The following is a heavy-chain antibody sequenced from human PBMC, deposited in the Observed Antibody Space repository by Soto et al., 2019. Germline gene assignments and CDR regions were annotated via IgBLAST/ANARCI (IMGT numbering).Heavy chain of an antibody. CDR3: ARKQYNSPWGFDI. Sequence: QVHLQESGPGLVKPSGTLSLTCAVSGGSISSNHWWSWVRQSPGKGLEWIGESYHSGSTNYNPSRKSRVXXSXDXXKNQFSLKVSSVIAADTAVYYCARKQYNSPWGFDIWGQGTMVTVSS. CDR1: GGSISSNHW. CDR2: SYHSGST. D-gene: IGHD1-20*01. J-gene: IGHJ3*02. V-gene: IGHV4-4*02.